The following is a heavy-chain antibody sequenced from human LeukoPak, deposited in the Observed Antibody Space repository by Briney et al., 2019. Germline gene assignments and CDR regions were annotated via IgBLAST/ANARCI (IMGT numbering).Heavy chain of an antibody. Sequence: PGGSLRLSCAASGFTVSSDYMSWVHQAPGKGLEWVSIIYSGGSTYYADSVKGRFTISRDNSKNTLFLQMNSLRAEDTAVYYCARGPALRLGAFDIWGQGTMVTVSS. D-gene: IGHD5-12*01. CDR1: GFTVSSDY. CDR2: IYSGGST. J-gene: IGHJ3*02. V-gene: IGHV3-66*01. CDR3: ARGPALRLGAFDI.